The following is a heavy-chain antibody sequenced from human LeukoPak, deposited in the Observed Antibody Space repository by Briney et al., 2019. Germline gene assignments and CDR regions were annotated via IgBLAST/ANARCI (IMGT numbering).Heavy chain of an antibody. J-gene: IGHJ6*03. D-gene: IGHD3-10*01. CDR2: IYYSGST. CDR1: GGSISSYY. CDR3: ARVSGLGSPYYYYMDV. V-gene: IGHV4-59*01. Sequence: PSETLSLTCTVSGGSISSYYWSWLRQPPGKGLEWIGYIYYSGSTNYNPSLTSRVTISVDTSKNQFSLKLGSVTAADTAMYYCARVSGLGSPYYYYMDVWGKGTTVTVSS.